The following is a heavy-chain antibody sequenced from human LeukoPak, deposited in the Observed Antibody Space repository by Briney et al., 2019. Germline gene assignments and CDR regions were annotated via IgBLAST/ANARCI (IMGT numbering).Heavy chain of an antibody. CDR1: VGSINNFF. CDR3: ARSLQYGNNNYYYYGMDV. CDR2: IYYSGGT. Sequence: SETLSLTCTISVGSINNFFWIWIRQPPGKGLEWIGYIYYSGGTNYNPSLKSRVAVSVDTSKNQFSLKLNSVTAADTAVYYCARSLQYGNNNYYYYGMDVWGQGTTVTVSS. V-gene: IGHV4-59*01. J-gene: IGHJ6*02. D-gene: IGHD2/OR15-2a*01.